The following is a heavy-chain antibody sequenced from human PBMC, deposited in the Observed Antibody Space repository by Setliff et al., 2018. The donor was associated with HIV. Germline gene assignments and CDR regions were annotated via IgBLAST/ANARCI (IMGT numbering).Heavy chain of an antibody. D-gene: IGHD6-19*01. V-gene: IGHV1-18*01. Sequence: GASVKVSCKASGYTFTSYGISWVRQAPGQGLEWMGWISAYNGNTNYAQKLQGRVTMTTDTSTSTAYMELRSLRSDDTAAYFCARLGSGWSDSYNYAMDVWGQGTTVTVSS. CDR1: GYTFTSYG. J-gene: IGHJ6*02. CDR3: ARLGSGWSDSYNYAMDV. CDR2: ISAYNGNT.